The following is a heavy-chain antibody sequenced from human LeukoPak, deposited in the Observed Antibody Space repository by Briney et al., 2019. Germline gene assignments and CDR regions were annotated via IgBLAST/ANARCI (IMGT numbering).Heavy chain of an antibody. CDR1: GGTFSSYA. Sequence: ASVKASCKASGGTFSSYAISWVRQAPGQGLEWMGGIIPIFGTANYAQKFQGRVTITADESTSTAYMELSSLRSEDTAVYYCARTASGSYSAFDIWGQGTMVTVSS. D-gene: IGHD1-26*01. V-gene: IGHV1-69*01. J-gene: IGHJ3*02. CDR3: ARTASGSYSAFDI. CDR2: IIPIFGTA.